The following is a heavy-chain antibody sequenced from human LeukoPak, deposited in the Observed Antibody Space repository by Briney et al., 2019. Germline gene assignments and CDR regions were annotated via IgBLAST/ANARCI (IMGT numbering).Heavy chain of an antibody. V-gene: IGHV1-69*05. D-gene: IGHD4-23*01. J-gene: IGHJ4*02. CDR1: GGTFSSYA. CDR2: IIPIFGTA. CDR3: ARHGGGNAVHLDY. Sequence: SVKVSCKASGGTFSSYAISWVRQAPGQGLEWMGGIIPIFGTANYAQKFQGRVTITTDESTSTAYMELSSLRSEDTAVYYCARHGGGNAVHLDYWGQGTLVTVSS.